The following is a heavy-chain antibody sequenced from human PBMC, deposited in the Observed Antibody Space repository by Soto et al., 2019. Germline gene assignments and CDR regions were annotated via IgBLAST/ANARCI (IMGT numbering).Heavy chain of an antibody. CDR3: GRGGSDSPMAPGY. V-gene: IGHV3-7*01. Sequence: LRLSCEASGFTLSSYWMSWIRQAPGKGLEWVANTRQDGGQSYLVDSVQGRFTISRDNAKNSVYLQMNSLRAEDTAVFYCGRGGSDSPMAPGYWGQGTLVTVSS. CDR2: TRQDGGQS. D-gene: IGHD5-18*01. J-gene: IGHJ4*02. CDR1: GFTLSSYW.